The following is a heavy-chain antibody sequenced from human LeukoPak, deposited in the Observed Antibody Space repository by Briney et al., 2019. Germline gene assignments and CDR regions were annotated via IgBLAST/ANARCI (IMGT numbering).Heavy chain of an antibody. Sequence: GGYLNISWNGSGYIFSNYLIGWVRAVPGEGLELMGIIYSGYSDHRYSPSFQGQDTITGHDSNPTAYLAGISLNATDTAVSFCARRGYRSGANAFDIWGQGTMVTVSS. V-gene: IGHV5-51*01. CDR1: GYIFSNYL. D-gene: IGHD6-19*01. J-gene: IGHJ3*02. CDR2: IYSGYSDH. CDR3: ARRGYRSGANAFDI.